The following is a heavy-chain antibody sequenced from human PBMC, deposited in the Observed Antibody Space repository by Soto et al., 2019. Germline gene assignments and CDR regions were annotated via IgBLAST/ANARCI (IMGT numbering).Heavy chain of an antibody. CDR2: ISAYNGNT. J-gene: IGHJ4*02. D-gene: IGHD3-22*01. CDR3: ARTLGDYYDSSGYYG. Sequence: ASVKVSCKASGYTFTSYGISWVRQAPGQGLEWMGWISAYNGNTNYAQKLQGRVTMTTDTSTSTAYMELRSLRSDDTAVCYCARTLGDYYDSSGYYGWGQGTLVTVSS. CDR1: GYTFTSYG. V-gene: IGHV1-18*04.